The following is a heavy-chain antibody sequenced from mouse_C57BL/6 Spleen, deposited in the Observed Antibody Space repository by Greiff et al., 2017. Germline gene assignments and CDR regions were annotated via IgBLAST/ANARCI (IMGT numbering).Heavy chain of an antibody. CDR3: ARHGYYYGSSSPYCDY. Sequence: DVMLVESGGDLVKPGGSLKLSCAASGFTFSSYGMSWVRQTPDKRLEWVATISSGGSYTYYPDSVKGRFTISRDNAKNTLYLQMSSLKSEDTAMYYCARHGYYYGSSSPYCDYWGQGTTLTVSS. CDR1: GFTFSSYG. D-gene: IGHD1-1*01. J-gene: IGHJ2*01. V-gene: IGHV5-6*02. CDR2: ISSGGSYT.